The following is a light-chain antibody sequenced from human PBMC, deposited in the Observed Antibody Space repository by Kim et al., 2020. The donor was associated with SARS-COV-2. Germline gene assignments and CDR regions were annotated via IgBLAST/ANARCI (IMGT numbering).Light chain of an antibody. CDR2: AAS. Sequence: DIQMTQSPSSLSASVGDRVTITCRTSQSISSHLNWYHQKPGRAPKLLIYAASTLQGGVPSRFSGSGSETDFTLTISSLQPEDFGTYFCKQSNIPPFTFGPGTPVDSK. CDR3: KQSNIPPFT. V-gene: IGKV1-39*01. J-gene: IGKJ3*01. CDR1: QSISSH.